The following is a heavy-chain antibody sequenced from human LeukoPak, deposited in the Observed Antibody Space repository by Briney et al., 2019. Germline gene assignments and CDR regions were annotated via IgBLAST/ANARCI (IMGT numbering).Heavy chain of an antibody. CDR3: ASVGSYCGGDCQQSRDY. J-gene: IGHJ4*02. D-gene: IGHD2-21*02. V-gene: IGHV3-30-3*01. CDR1: GFTFSSYA. Sequence: GGSLRLSCAASGFTFSSYAMHWVRQAPGKGLEGVAVISYDGSNKYYADSVKGRFTISRDNSKNTLYLQMNSLRAEDTAVYYCASVGSYCGGDCQQSRDYWGQGTLVTVSS. CDR2: ISYDGSNK.